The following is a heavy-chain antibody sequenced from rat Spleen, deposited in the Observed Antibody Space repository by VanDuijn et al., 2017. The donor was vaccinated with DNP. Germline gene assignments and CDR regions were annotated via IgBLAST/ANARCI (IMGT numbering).Heavy chain of an antibody. CDR2: ITSSGVST. D-gene: IGHD4-3*01. V-gene: IGHV5-31*01. CDR1: GFTFNNYW. CDR3: VRWNSGHFDY. Sequence: EVQLVESGGDLVQPGRSLKLSCVASGFTFNNYWMAWIRQVPGRGLEWVASITSSGVSTYYPDSVKGRCTISRDNAKSTLYLQMNSLRSEDMATYYCVRWNSGHFDYWGQGVMVTVSS. J-gene: IGHJ2*01.